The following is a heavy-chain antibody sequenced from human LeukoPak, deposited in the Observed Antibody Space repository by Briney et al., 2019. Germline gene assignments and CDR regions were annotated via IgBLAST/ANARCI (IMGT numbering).Heavy chain of an antibody. CDR3: AVGEVWFGDQSVY. J-gene: IGHJ4*02. CDR1: GGSISSSNW. D-gene: IGHD3-10*01. Sequence: PSETLSLTCAVSGGSISSSNWWSWVRQPPGKGLEWIGEIYHSGSTNYNPSLKSRVTISVDKSKNQFSLKLSSVTAADTAVYYCAVGEVWFGDQSVYWGQGTLVTVSS. V-gene: IGHV4-4*02. CDR2: IYHSGST.